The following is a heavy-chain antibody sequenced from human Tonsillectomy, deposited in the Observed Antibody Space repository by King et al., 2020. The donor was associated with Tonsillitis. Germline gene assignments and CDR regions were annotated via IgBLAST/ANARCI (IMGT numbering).Heavy chain of an antibody. Sequence: VQLVESGGGLVTPGGSLRLSCAASGFTFSDYYMSWIRQAPGKGLEWVSYISSSSSYTNYADSVKGRFTISRDNAKNSLYLQMNSLRAEDTAVYYCARVGSIRYYYMDVWGKGTTVTVSS. CDR3: ARVGSIRYYYMDV. CDR2: ISSSSSYT. D-gene: IGHD3-10*01. CDR1: GFTFSDYY. J-gene: IGHJ6*03. V-gene: IGHV3-11*05.